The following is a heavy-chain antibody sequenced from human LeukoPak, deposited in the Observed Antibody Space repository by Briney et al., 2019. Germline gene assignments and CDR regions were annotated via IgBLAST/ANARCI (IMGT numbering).Heavy chain of an antibody. Sequence: GASVKVSCKASGYTFTSYDINWVRQASGQGPEWMGGMNPNSGNTVYAQKFQGRVTMTRDTSISTSYMELSGLRSDDTAVYYCARGRTNYFDYWGQGTLVTVSS. CDR1: GYTFTSYD. J-gene: IGHJ4*02. CDR3: ARGRTNYFDY. V-gene: IGHV1-8*01. CDR2: MNPNSGNT.